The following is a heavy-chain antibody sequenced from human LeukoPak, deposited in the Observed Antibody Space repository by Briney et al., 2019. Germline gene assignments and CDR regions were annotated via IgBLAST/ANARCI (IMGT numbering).Heavy chain of an antibody. Sequence: ASVTVSCKASGGTFSSYAISWVRQAPGQGLEWMGRIIPILGIANYAQKFQGRVTITADESTSTAYMELSSLRSEDTAVYYCARGPPGDGYYFDYWGQGTLVTVSS. D-gene: IGHD7-27*01. CDR2: IIPILGIA. CDR1: GGTFSSYA. J-gene: IGHJ4*02. CDR3: ARGPPGDGYYFDY. V-gene: IGHV1-69*04.